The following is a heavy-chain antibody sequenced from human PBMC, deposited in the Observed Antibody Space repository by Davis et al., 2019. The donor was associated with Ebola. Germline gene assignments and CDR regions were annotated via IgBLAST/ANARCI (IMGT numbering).Heavy chain of an antibody. Sequence: PSETLSLTCAISGDSVSGSSGAWNWIRQSPSRGLEWLGRTYYSSKWYTDSTLSVKSRITISADTAKNQLSLHIDSVTPEDTAVYYCARGWLRSAFDQWGQGTLVTVSS. D-gene: IGHD5-12*01. V-gene: IGHV6-1*01. J-gene: IGHJ4*02. CDR2: TYYSSKWYT. CDR1: GDSVSGSSGA. CDR3: ARGWLRSAFDQ.